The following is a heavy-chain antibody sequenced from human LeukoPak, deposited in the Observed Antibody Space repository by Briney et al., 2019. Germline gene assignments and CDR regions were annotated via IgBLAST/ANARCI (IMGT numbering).Heavy chain of an antibody. CDR1: GFTFSSYG. CDR3: AKLYGGIDY. J-gene: IGHJ4*02. CDR2: ISCDGSNK. V-gene: IGHV3-30*18. D-gene: IGHD4-23*01. Sequence: GGSLRLSCAASGFTFSSYGMHWVRQAPGKGLEWVAVISCDGSNKYYADSVKGRFTISRDNSKNTLYLQMNSLRAEDTAVYYCAKLYGGIDYWGQGTLVTVSS.